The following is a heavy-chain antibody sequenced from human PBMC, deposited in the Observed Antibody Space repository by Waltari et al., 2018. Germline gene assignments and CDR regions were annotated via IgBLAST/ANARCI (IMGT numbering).Heavy chain of an antibody. J-gene: IGHJ4*02. CDR3: ARLLEYSSSSVVDY. V-gene: IGHV4-59*11. Sequence: QVQLQESGPGLVKPSETLSLTCTVSGGSISSHYWSWIRQPPGKGLEWIGYIYYSGSTNYNPSRKSRVTISVDTSKNQFSRKLSSVTAADTAVYYCARLLEYSSSSVVDYWGQGTLVTVSS. CDR2: IYYSGST. D-gene: IGHD6-6*01. CDR1: GGSISSHY.